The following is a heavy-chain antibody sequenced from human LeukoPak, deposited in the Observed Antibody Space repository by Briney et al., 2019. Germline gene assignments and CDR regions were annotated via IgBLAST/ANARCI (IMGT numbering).Heavy chain of an antibody. CDR3: ASGSSLRAFDI. D-gene: IGHD3-10*01. V-gene: IGHV4-30-2*01. CDR2: IYHSGST. J-gene: IGHJ3*02. CDR1: GGSISSGGYS. Sequence: PSQTLSLTCAVSGGSISSGGYSWSWLRQPPGKGLGWIGYIYHSGSTYYNLSLKSRVTISVDRSKNQFSLKLSSVTAADTAVYYCASGSSLRAFDIWGQGTMVTVSS.